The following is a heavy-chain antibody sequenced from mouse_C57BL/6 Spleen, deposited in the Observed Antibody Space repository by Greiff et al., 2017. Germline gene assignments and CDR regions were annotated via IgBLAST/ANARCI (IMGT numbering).Heavy chain of an antibody. J-gene: IGHJ2*01. CDR2: IDPSDSYT. CDR3: ARGWDYYFDY. CDR1: GYTFTSYW. V-gene: IGHV1-50*01. Sequence: VQLQQSGAELVKPGASVKLSCKASGYTFTSYWMQWVKQRPGQGLEWIGEIDPSDSYTNYNQKFKGKATLTVDTSSSTAYMQLSSLTSEDSAVYYCARGWDYYFDYWGQGTTLTVSS. D-gene: IGHD4-1*01.